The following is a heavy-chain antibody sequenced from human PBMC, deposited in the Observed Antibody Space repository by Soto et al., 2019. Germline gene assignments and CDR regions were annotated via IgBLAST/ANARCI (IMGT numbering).Heavy chain of an antibody. Sequence: GGSLRLSCVGPGFTFGNYWMSWVRQAPGKGLEWVANIRHDGREEQFVDSLKGRFTISRDNAKNSLYLQMSSLRVEDTALYYCARDVGAVPATDLGQGVLVTVSS. V-gene: IGHV3-7*01. CDR2: IRHDGREE. CDR3: ARDVGAVPATD. D-gene: IGHD6-19*01. CDR1: GFTFGNYW. J-gene: IGHJ4*02.